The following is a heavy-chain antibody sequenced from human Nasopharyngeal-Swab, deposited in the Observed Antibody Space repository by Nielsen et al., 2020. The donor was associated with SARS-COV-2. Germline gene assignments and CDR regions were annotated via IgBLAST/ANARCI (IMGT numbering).Heavy chain of an antibody. J-gene: IGHJ4*02. CDR1: GGSISSGSCY. CDR3: ARRLHDYGDFFADY. CDR2: IYTSGST. Sequence: SETLSLTCTVSGGSISSGSCYWSWIRQPAGKGLEWIGRIYTSGSTNYNPSLKSRVTISVDTSKNQFSLKLSSVTAADTAVYYCARRLHDYGDFFADYWGQGTLVTVSS. D-gene: IGHD4-17*01. V-gene: IGHV4-61*02.